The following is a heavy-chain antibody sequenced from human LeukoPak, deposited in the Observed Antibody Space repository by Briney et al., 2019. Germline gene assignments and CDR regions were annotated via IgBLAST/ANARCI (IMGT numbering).Heavy chain of an antibody. Sequence: GGSLRLSCAASGFTFSSYSMNWVRQAPGKGLEWVSSISSSSSYIYYADSVKGRFTISRDNAKNSLYLQMNSLRAEDTAVYYCARSRCSSTSCSLGVYYFDYWGQGTLVTVSS. CDR1: GFTFSSYS. V-gene: IGHV3-21*01. CDR2: ISSSSSYI. J-gene: IGHJ4*02. CDR3: ARSRCSSTSCSLGVYYFDY. D-gene: IGHD2-2*01.